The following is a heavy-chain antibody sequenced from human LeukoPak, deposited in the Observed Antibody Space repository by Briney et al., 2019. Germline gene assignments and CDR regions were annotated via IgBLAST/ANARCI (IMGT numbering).Heavy chain of an antibody. Sequence: QPGGSLRLSCAASGFTFSSYAMSWVRQAPGKGLEWVSAISGSGGSTYYADSVKGRFTISRDNAKNSLYLQMNSLRAEDTAVYYCAGVPVTDYYYMDVWGKGTTVTVSS. J-gene: IGHJ6*03. D-gene: IGHD4-11*01. CDR1: GFTFSSYA. CDR3: AGVPVTDYYYMDV. CDR2: ISGSGGST. V-gene: IGHV3-23*01.